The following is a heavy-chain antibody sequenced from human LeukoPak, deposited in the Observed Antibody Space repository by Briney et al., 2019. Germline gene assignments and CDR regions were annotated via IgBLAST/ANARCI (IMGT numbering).Heavy chain of an antibody. J-gene: IGHJ6*03. CDR3: ARGRVTTIANYYYYYIDV. CDR1: GDSVSSNSAA. Sequence: SQTLSLTCAISGDSVSSNSAAWTWIRQSPSRGLEWLGRTYYGSKWYNDYEVSVQSRITINPDTSKNQFSLQLNSVTPEDTAVYYCARGRVTTIANYYYYYIDVWGKGTTVTVSS. CDR2: TYYGSKWYN. V-gene: IGHV6-1*01. D-gene: IGHD4-17*01.